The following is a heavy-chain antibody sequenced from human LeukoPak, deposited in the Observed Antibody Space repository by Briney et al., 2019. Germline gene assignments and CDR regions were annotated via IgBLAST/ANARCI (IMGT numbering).Heavy chain of an antibody. J-gene: IGHJ4*02. CDR1: GFTFSSYA. V-gene: IGHV3-23*01. CDR3: AKGKGKIIVGDY. Sequence: GGSLRLSCAASGFTFSSYAMSWVRQAPGKELKWVSAISRSGGSTYYADSVKGRFTIPRDNSKNTLYLQMNSLRAEDTAVYYWAKGKGKIIVGDYWGQGTLVTVSS. CDR2: ISRSGGST. D-gene: IGHD2-21*01.